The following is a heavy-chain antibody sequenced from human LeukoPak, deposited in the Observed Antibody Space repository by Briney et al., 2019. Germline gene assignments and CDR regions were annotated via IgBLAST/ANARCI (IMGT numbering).Heavy chain of an antibody. CDR3: AKRYNWNDVPGDDAFDI. D-gene: IGHD1-1*01. CDR1: GFTFSSYW. Sequence: GGSLRLSCAASGFTFSSYWVSWVRQAPGKGLEWVAHIKQDGSEKYYVDSVKGRFTISRDNSKNTLYLQMNSLRAEDTAVYYCAKRYNWNDVPGDDAFDIWGQGTMVTVSS. CDR2: IKQDGSEK. V-gene: IGHV3-7*01. J-gene: IGHJ3*02.